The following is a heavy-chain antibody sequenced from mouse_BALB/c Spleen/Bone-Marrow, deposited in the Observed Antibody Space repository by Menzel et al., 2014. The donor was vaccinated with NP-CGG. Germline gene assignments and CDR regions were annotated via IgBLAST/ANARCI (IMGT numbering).Heavy chain of an antibody. CDR1: GYAFSSYW. V-gene: IGHV1-80*01. D-gene: IGHD2-4*01. Sequence: QVQLQQSGAELARPGSSVKISCKASGYAFSSYWMNWVKQRPGQGLEWIGQIYPGDGDTNYNGSFKGKATLTADKSSSTAYMQLSSLTSEDSAVYFCARKSTMIMRAKDGWGQGSSVSVSS. J-gene: IGHJ4*01. CDR3: ARKSTMIMRAKDG. CDR2: IYPGDGDT.